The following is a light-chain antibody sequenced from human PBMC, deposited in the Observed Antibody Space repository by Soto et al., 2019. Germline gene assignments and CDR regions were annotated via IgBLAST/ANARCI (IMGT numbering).Light chain of an antibody. J-gene: IGKJ1*01. CDR3: QQYKDWPHT. CDR2: GAS. V-gene: IGKV3-15*01. CDR1: QSVGDY. Sequence: ETLMTQSPATLSVSPGERATLSCRASQSVGDYLAWYQQRPGQAPRLLIFGASTRATGFPARFSGSGSGTEFTLTISSLQSEDFAVYYCQQYKDWPHTFGQGTKVDI.